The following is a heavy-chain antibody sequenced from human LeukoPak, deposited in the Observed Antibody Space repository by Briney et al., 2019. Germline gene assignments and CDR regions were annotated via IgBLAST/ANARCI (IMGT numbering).Heavy chain of an antibody. CDR2: MYFSGTT. CDR3: ARAGDDRWFDP. CDR1: GGSISSYY. D-gene: IGHD5-24*01. V-gene: IGHV4-59*01. Sequence: SETLSLTCTVSGGSISSYYWSWIRQPPGKGLEWIGYMYFSGTTNYNPSLKSRVTISVDTSKNQFSLKLTSVTAADTAVYYCARAGDDRWFDPWGQGTLVTVSS. J-gene: IGHJ5*02.